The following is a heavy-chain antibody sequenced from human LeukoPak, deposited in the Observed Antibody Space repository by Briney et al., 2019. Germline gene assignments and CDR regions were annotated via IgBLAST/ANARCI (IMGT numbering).Heavy chain of an antibody. D-gene: IGHD4-11*01. V-gene: IGHV3-11*04. CDR1: GFTFSDYY. CDR3: ASIKGTVTNGYYYMDV. CDR2: ISSSGSTI. Sequence: GGSLRLSCAASGFTFSDYYMSWIRQAPGKGLEWVSYISSSGSTIYYADSVKGRFTISRDNAKNSLYLQMNSLRAEDTAVYYCASIKGTVTNGYYYMDVWGKGTTVTVSS. J-gene: IGHJ6*03.